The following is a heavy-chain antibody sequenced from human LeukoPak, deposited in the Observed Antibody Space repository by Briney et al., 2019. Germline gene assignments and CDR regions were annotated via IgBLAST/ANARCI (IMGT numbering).Heavy chain of an antibody. V-gene: IGHV3-23*01. CDR3: ARLIVGIPDAFDI. CDR1: GFTFSSYG. Sequence: LPGGSLRLSCAASGFTFSSYGMSWVRQAPGKGLEWVSAISGSGGSTYYADSVKGRFTISRDNSKNTLYLQMNSLRAEDTAVYYCARLIVGIPDAFDIWGQGTMVTVSS. CDR2: ISGSGGST. J-gene: IGHJ3*02. D-gene: IGHD3-22*01.